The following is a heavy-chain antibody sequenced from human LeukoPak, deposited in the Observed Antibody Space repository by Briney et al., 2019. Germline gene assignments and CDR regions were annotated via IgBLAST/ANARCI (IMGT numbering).Heavy chain of an antibody. V-gene: IGHV3-21*01. Sequence: GGSLRLSCRASGFAFSSYSMTWVRQAPGKGLGWVSSISSSSSYIYYADSVKGRFTISRDNAKNSLYLQMNSLRAEDTAVYYCARVAATMYAFDIWGQGTMVTVSS. J-gene: IGHJ3*02. CDR3: ARVAATMYAFDI. CDR2: ISSSSSYI. D-gene: IGHD5-24*01. CDR1: GFAFSSYS.